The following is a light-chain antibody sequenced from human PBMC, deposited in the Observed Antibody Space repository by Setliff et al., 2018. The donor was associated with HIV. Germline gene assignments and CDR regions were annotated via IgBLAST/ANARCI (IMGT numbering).Light chain of an antibody. V-gene: IGLV6-57*01. CDR3: QSFDSNNQV. CDR1: SGSIASNY. CDR2: EDN. J-gene: IGLJ1*01. Sequence: NFMLTQPHSVSESPGKTVTISCTRSSGSIASNYVQWYQQRPGSSPTTVIYEDNERPSGVPDRFSGSIDSSSNSASLTISGLKTEDEADYYCQSFDSNNQVFGTGTKVTV.